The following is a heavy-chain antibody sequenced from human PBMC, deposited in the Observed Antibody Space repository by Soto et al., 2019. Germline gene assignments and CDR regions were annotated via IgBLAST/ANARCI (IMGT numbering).Heavy chain of an antibody. V-gene: IGHV1-3*01. Sequence: ASVKVSCKASGYTFTSYAMYWVHQAPGQRLEWMGWINAGNGNTKYSQEFQGRVTITRDTSASTAYMELSSLRSEDTVVYFCARDGEVLEYYYMDVWGKGTAVTVSS. CDR3: ARDGEVLEYYYMDV. CDR1: GYTFTSYA. CDR2: INAGNGNT. D-gene: IGHD3-3*01. J-gene: IGHJ6*03.